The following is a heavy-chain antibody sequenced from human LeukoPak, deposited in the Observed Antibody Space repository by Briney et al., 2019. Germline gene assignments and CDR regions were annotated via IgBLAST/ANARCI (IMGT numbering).Heavy chain of an antibody. CDR3: ARGVPGIAAAGSWFDY. Sequence: SETLSLTCAVYGGSFSGYYWSWIRQPPGKGLEWIGEINHSGSTNYNPSLESRVTISVDTSKNQFSLKLSSVTAADTAVYYCARGVPGIAAAGSWFDYWGQGTLVTVSS. CDR1: GGSFSGYY. J-gene: IGHJ4*02. V-gene: IGHV4-34*01. D-gene: IGHD6-13*01. CDR2: INHSGST.